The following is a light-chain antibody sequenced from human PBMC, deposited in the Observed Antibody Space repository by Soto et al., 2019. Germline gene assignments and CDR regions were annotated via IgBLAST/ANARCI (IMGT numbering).Light chain of an antibody. CDR1: SSNIGAGYD. Sequence: QSVLTQPPSVSGAPGQRVTISCTGSSSNIGAGYDVHWYQQLPETAPKLLIYGNSNRPSGVPDRFSGSKSGTSASLAITGLQAEDEADYYCQSYDSSLSLVVFGGGTKLTVL. V-gene: IGLV1-40*01. CDR2: GNS. CDR3: QSYDSSLSLVV. J-gene: IGLJ2*01.